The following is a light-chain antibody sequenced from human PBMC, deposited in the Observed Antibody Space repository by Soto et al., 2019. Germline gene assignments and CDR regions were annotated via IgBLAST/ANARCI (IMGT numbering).Light chain of an antibody. Sequence: EIVLTQSPGTLSLSPGERATLSCRASQSVNSNYLAWYQQNPGQAPRLLIYGAYSRATGVQDRFSGSGSATDFTLTISRLEPEDFAVFYCQQYGRSPLTFGGGTKVEI. V-gene: IGKV3-20*01. CDR3: QQYGRSPLT. CDR1: QSVNSNY. CDR2: GAY. J-gene: IGKJ4*01.